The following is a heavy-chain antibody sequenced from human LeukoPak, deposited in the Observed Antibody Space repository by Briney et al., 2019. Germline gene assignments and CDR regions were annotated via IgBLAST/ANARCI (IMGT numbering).Heavy chain of an antibody. CDR3: ARDRETRTSDS. V-gene: IGHV3-23*01. CDR1: GFTFNSYA. J-gene: IGHJ4*02. Sequence: PGGSLRLSCAASGFTFNSYAMSWVRQAPEKGLEWVATISGSGGGTYYADSVKGRFTISRDYSKNTLYLQMNSLRAEDTAVYYCARDRETRTSDSWGQGTLVTVSS. D-gene: IGHD1-7*01. CDR2: ISGSGGGT.